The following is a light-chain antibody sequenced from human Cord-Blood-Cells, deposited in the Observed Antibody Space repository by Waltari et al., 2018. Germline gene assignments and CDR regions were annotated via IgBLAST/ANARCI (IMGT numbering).Light chain of an antibody. Sequence: EIVLTQSPAPLSLSPGDRATLSCSASQGVSSYLSWYQQKPGQAPRLLIYDAANRATGIPARFSGSGSGTDFTLTISSLEPEDFAVYYCQQRSNWPPTFGQGTRLEIK. CDR1: QGVSSY. CDR2: DAA. J-gene: IGKJ5*01. CDR3: QQRSNWPPT. V-gene: IGKV3-11*01.